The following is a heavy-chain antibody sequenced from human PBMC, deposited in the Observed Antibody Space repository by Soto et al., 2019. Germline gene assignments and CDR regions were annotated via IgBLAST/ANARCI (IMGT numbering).Heavy chain of an antibody. CDR1: GGSFSGYY. V-gene: IGHV4-34*01. CDR2: INHSGST. CDR3: ARDPGMARGAGGMDV. Sequence: SETLSLTCAVYGGSFSGYYWSWIRQPPGKGLEWIGEINHSGSTNYNPSLKSRVTISVDTSKNQFSLKLNSVTAADTAVYYCARDPGMARGAGGMDVWGQGTTVTVSS. D-gene: IGHD3-10*01. J-gene: IGHJ6*02.